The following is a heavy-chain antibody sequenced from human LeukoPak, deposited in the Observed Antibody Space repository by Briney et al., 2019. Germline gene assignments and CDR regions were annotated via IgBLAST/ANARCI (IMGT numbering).Heavy chain of an antibody. CDR3: AKDQRILD. Sequence: SGGSLRLSCAASGFTFSTYGMHWVRQAPGKGLEWVAVIWYDGSQKYYADSVKGRFTISRDNSKNTLYLQMNSLRAEDTAVYYCAKDQRILDWGQGTLVTVSS. D-gene: IGHD2-15*01. CDR2: IWYDGSQK. J-gene: IGHJ4*02. V-gene: IGHV3-33*06. CDR1: GFTFSTYG.